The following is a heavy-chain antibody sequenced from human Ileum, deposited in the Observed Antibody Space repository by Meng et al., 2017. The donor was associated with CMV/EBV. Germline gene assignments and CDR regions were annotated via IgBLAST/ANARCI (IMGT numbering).Heavy chain of an antibody. CDR2: IYYSGST. J-gene: IGHJ6*02. CDR3: ARVQYCSSTSCPTPYYYYYYGMDV. D-gene: IGHD2-2*01. V-gene: IGHV4-59*12. Sequence: GSLRLSCTVSGGSISSYYWSWIRQPPGKGLEWIGYIYYSGSTNYNPSLKSRVTISVDTSKNQFSLKLSSVTAADTAVYYCARVQYCSSTSCPTPYYYYYYGMDVWGQGTTVTVSS. CDR1: GGSISSYY.